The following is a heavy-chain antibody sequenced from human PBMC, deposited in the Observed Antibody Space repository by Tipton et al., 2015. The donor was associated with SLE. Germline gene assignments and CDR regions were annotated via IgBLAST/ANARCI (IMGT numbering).Heavy chain of an antibody. CDR2: ISSSGSTI. CDR1: GFTFSDYY. Sequence: SLRLSCAASGFTFSDYYVTWIRQAPGKGLEWVSYISSSGSTIYYADSVKGRFTISRDNSKNTLYLQMNSLRAEDTAVYYCARGILNSSGPFDPWGQGTLVTVSS. V-gene: IGHV3-11*04. D-gene: IGHD6-19*01. CDR3: ARGILNSSGPFDP. J-gene: IGHJ5*02.